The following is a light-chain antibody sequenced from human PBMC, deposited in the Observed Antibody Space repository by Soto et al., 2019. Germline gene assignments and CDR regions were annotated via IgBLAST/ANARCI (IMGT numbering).Light chain of an antibody. V-gene: IGKV3-11*01. J-gene: IGKJ4*01. CDR3: QQHSNRLT. CDR2: DAS. CDR1: QSVDSY. Sequence: EIVLTQSPATLSLSPGERATLPCRASQSVDSYLAWYQQKRGQAPRLLIFDASNRATGIPARFSGSGSGTDFTLTISSLEPEDFAVYYCQQHSNRLTFGGGTKVEIK.